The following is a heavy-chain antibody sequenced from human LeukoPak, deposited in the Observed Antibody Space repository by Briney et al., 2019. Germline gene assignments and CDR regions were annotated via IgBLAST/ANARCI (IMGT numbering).Heavy chain of an antibody. CDR1: GYTFTSYG. CDR3: ARDRLTQRDWKIDAFDI. CDR2: INAYNGNT. D-gene: IGHD1-1*01. Sequence: GASVKVSCTASGYTFTSYGIIWVRQAPGQGLEWMGWINAYNGNTDYAQKFQGRVTMTTDTSTNTAYMEVRSLRSDDTAVYYCARDRLTQRDWKIDAFDIWGQGTMVTVSS. V-gene: IGHV1-18*01. J-gene: IGHJ3*02.